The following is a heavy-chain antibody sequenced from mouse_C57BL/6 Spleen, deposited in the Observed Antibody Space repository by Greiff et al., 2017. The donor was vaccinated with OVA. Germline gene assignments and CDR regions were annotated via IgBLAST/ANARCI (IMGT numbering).Heavy chain of an antibody. D-gene: IGHD1-1*01. Sequence: EVQLVESGPGMVKPSQSLSLTCTVTGYSITSGYDWHWIRHFPGNKLEWIGYISYSGSTNYNPSLKSRISITHDTSKNHFFLKLNSVTTEDTATYYCSRENYSYYAMDYWGQGTSVTVSS. CDR2: ISYSGST. CDR1: GYSITSGYD. J-gene: IGHJ4*01. CDR3: SRENYSYYAMDY. V-gene: IGHV3-1*01.